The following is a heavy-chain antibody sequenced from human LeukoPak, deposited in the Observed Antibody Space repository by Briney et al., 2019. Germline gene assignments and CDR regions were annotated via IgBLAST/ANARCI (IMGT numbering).Heavy chain of an antibody. CDR2: INPNSGGT. CDR1: GYTSTGYY. Sequence: GASLKVSSKASGYTSTGYYMQWVRQAPGQRREWMGWINPNSGGTNYAQKFQGRVTMTRDTSISTAYMELSRLRSDDTAVYYCASVAATLFYWGQGTLVTVSS. J-gene: IGHJ4*02. V-gene: IGHV1-2*02. CDR3: ASVAATLFY. D-gene: IGHD2-15*01.